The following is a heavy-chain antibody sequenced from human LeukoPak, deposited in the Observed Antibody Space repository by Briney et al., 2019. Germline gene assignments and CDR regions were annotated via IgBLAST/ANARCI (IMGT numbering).Heavy chain of an antibody. CDR1: GEPFFTYA. CDR3: ARDYGVGHRSFDY. V-gene: IGHV1-2*02. D-gene: IGHD1-26*01. J-gene: IGHJ4*02. Sequence: GASVKVSCKAAGEPFFTYAIHWVRQASGQRLEWMGWINPNSGETNSAQKFQGRVTMTRDTSISTAYMELRSLRSDDTAVYYCARDYGVGHRSFDYWGQGTLVTVSS. CDR2: INPNSGET.